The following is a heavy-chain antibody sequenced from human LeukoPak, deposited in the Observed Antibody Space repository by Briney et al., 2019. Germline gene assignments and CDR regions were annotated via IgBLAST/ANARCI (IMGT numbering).Heavy chain of an antibody. Sequence: PGGSLRLSCAASGFTFSSYEMNWVRQAPGKGLEWVSYISSSGSPVSYADSVKGRFTISRDNAKNSLYLQMNSLRAEDTAVYYCARLRYYYDSSGYYHWGQGTLVTVSS. CDR2: ISSSGSPV. D-gene: IGHD3-22*01. V-gene: IGHV3-48*03. J-gene: IGHJ5*02. CDR1: GFTFSSYE. CDR3: ARLRYYYDSSGYYH.